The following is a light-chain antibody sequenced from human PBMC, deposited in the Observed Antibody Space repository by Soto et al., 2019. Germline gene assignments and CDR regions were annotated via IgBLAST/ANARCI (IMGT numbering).Light chain of an antibody. CDR1: QSVSSY. J-gene: IGKJ4*01. CDR2: DAS. Sequence: EIVLTQSPATLSLSPGDRATLTCRASQSVSSYFAWYQQKPGRAPRLLIYDASNRATGIPARFSGSVSGTDFTLTISSPEPDDFAAYYCQQRTNLPLTFGGGTKVEIK. V-gene: IGKV3-11*01. CDR3: QQRTNLPLT.